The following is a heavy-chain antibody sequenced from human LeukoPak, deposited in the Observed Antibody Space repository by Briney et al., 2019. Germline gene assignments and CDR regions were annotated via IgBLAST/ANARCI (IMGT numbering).Heavy chain of an antibody. D-gene: IGHD3-10*02. Sequence: GGSLRLSCAASGFTFSNYAMSWVRQAPGKGLEWVSTISGSGGTTYYADSVKGRFTISRDNAKNSLYLQMNSLRAEDTAVYYCAELGITMIGGVWGKGTTVTISS. CDR3: AELGITMIGGV. CDR1: GFTFSNYA. V-gene: IGHV3-23*01. J-gene: IGHJ6*04. CDR2: ISGSGGTT.